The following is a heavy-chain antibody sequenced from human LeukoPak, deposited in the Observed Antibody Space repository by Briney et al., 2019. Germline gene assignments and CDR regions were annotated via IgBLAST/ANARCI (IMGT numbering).Heavy chain of an antibody. CDR2: IKQDGTEK. CDR3: AIYCSSTTCHDAFDF. CDR1: GFTFSNYW. D-gene: IGHD2-2*01. Sequence: QPGGSLRLSCAASGFTFSNYWMSWVRQAPGKGLEWVANIKQDGTEKYYVDSVKGRFTISRDNAKKTLSLQMNSLRAEDTAVYYCAIYCSSTTCHDAFDFWGHGTMVTVSS. J-gene: IGHJ3*01. V-gene: IGHV3-7*01.